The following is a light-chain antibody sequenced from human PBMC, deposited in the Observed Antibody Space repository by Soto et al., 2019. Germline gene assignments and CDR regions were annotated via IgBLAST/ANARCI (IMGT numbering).Light chain of an antibody. Sequence: EIVLTQSPGTRSLPPGARSTLSGRARQSVSSSYLAWYQQKPGQPPRLLIFGASSRATGIPDRFSGSGSGTDFTRTITRLEPVDFAVYYCQQHRSSPPSWTFGEGTKVDIK. CDR1: QSVSSSY. CDR3: QQHRSSPPSWT. J-gene: IGKJ1*01. V-gene: IGKV3-20*01. CDR2: GAS.